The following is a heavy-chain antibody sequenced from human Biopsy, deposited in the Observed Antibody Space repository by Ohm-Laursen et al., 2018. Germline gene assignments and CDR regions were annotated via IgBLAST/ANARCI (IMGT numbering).Heavy chain of an antibody. J-gene: IGHJ6*02. D-gene: IGHD1-1*01. Sequence: GSSVKVSCNTSGYTFTNYGISWVRQAPGQGLEWMGWISPYNGDTDYAQKLQGRVTMTTDTSTSTAYMDLRSLRSDDTAVYYCARAKLEPVYYYYGMDVWGQGATVTVSS. CDR2: ISPYNGDT. CDR1: GYTFTNYG. V-gene: IGHV1-18*01. CDR3: ARAKLEPVYYYYGMDV.